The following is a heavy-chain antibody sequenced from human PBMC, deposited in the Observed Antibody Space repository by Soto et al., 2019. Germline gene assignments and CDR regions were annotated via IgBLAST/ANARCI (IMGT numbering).Heavy chain of an antibody. V-gene: IGHV3-53*01. Sequence: PGGSLRLSCAASGFTVSSNYMSWVRQAPGKGLEWVSVIYSGGSTYYADSVQGRFTISRDNSKNTLYLQMNSLRAEDTAVYYCAISIAAAGTPYIVVDICGQGTIVAVSS. CDR1: GFTVSSNY. D-gene: IGHD6-13*01. CDR3: AISIAAAGTPYIVVDI. CDR2: IYSGGST. J-gene: IGHJ3*02.